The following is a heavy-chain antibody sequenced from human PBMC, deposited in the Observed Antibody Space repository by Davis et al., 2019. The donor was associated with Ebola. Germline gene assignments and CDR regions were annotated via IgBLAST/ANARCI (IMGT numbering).Heavy chain of an antibody. CDR2: IDWDDDK. Sequence: SGPTLVKPPQTLTLTCTFSGFSLSTSGVGVGWIRQPPGKALEWLARIDWDDDKYYSTSLKTRLTISKDTSKNQVVLTMTNMDPVDTATYYCARIRSLYDGKYYYYYGMDVWGQGTTVTVSS. CDR3: ARIRSLYDGKYYYYYGMDV. D-gene: IGHD2-2*02. V-gene: IGHV2-70*11. CDR1: GFSLSTSGVG. J-gene: IGHJ6*02.